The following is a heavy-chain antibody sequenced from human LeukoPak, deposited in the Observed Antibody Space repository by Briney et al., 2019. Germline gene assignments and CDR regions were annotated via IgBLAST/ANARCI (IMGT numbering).Heavy chain of an antibody. Sequence: PGGSLRLSCAASGFTFSSYWMHWVRQAPGKGQVWVSRINSDGSSTSYADSVKGRFTISSDNAKNTLYLQMNSLRAEDTAVYYCARYYYDSSGYYGTYDYWGQGTLVTVSS. D-gene: IGHD3-22*01. CDR2: INSDGSST. CDR1: GFTFSSYW. J-gene: IGHJ4*02. V-gene: IGHV3-74*01. CDR3: ARYYYDSSGYYGTYDY.